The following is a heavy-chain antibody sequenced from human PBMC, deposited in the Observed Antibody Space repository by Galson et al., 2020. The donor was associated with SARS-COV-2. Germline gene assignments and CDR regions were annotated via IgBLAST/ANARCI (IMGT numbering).Heavy chain of an antibody. Sequence: GGSLRLSCAASGFTFSSYGMHWVRQAPGKGLEWVGVISYEGSNKYYADSVKGRITISRDNSKSTLYVQMNSLRAEDTAVYYCAKGAGGYSSGWYRWFDPWGQGTLVTVSS. D-gene: IGHD6-19*01. CDR1: GFTFSSYG. J-gene: IGHJ5*02. CDR2: ISYEGSNK. CDR3: AKGAGGYSSGWYRWFDP. V-gene: IGHV3-30*18.